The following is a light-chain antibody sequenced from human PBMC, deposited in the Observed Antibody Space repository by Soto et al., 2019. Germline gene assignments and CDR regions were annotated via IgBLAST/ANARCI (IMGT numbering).Light chain of an antibody. Sequence: DIVMTQSPDSLAVSLGERATINCKSSQSVLYSSNNKNYLAWYQQKPRQPPKLLIYWASTRESGVPDRFSGSGSGTDFTLTVSSPQAEDVAVYYCQQYYSTPPTFGQGTKLEIK. CDR3: QQYYSTPPT. J-gene: IGKJ2*01. CDR1: QSVLYSSNNKNY. CDR2: WAS. V-gene: IGKV4-1*01.